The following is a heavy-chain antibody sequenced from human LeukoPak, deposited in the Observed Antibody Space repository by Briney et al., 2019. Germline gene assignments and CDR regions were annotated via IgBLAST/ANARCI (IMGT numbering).Heavy chain of an antibody. V-gene: IGHV3-33*01. J-gene: IGHJ4*02. CDR3: SANFDI. Sequence: GGSLRLSCAASGFTFSNYGMHWVRQAPDKGLEWVAVIWYDGSNKYYADSVKGRFTIPRDNSKNTVYLHMNSLKAEDTAMYFCSANFDIWGQGILVTVSS. CDR2: IWYDGSNK. D-gene: IGHD6-25*01. CDR1: GFTFSNYG.